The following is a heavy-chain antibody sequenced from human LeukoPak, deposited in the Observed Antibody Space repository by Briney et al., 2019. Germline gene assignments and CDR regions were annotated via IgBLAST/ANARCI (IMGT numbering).Heavy chain of an antibody. CDR2: INHSGST. V-gene: IGHV4-34*01. J-gene: IGHJ3*02. CDR3: ARGASILGAFDI. CDR1: GGSFSGYY. Sequence: SETQSLTCAVYGGSFSGYYWSWIRQPPGKGLEWIGEINHSGSTNYNPSLKSRVTISVDTSKNQFSLKLSSVTAADTAVYYCARGASILGAFDIWGQGTMVTVSS. D-gene: IGHD6-6*01.